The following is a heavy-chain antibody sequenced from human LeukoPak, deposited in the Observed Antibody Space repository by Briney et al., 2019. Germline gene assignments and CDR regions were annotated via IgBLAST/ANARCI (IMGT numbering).Heavy chain of an antibody. D-gene: IGHD6-19*01. J-gene: IGHJ4*02. CDR1: DGSISSYY. Sequence: SETLSLTCTVSDGSISSYYWSWIRQPPGKGLEWIGYIYYSGTTNYNPSLKSRVIISVDTSKNQFSLKLSPVIAADTAVYYCARAEAAGYSSGWYADYWGQGTLVTVSS. V-gene: IGHV4-59*01. CDR3: ARAEAAGYSSGWYADY. CDR2: IYYSGTT.